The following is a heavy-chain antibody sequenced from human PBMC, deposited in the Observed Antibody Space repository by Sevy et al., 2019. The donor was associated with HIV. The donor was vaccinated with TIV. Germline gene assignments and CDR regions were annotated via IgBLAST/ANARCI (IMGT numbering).Heavy chain of an antibody. CDR2: ISSKNDYI. D-gene: IGHD2-2*01. Sequence: GGSLRLSCAASGFDFGTYSMNWVRQAPGKGLEWVSSISSKNDYIFYADSVKGRFTISKDNAKNSLYLQMNSLRVEDMAVYYCAGAGDCIGIDCYDDWRLPSYYYYPMDVWGQGTTVTVSS. CDR3: AGAGDCIGIDCYDDWRLPSYYYYPMDV. J-gene: IGHJ6*02. V-gene: IGHV3-21*01. CDR1: GFDFGTYS.